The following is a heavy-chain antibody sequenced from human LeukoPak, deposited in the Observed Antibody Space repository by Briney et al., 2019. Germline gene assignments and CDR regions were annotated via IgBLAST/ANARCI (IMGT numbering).Heavy chain of an antibody. J-gene: IGHJ6*04. D-gene: IGHD3-10*01. CDR3: ARDIEVTTMVRGVRRGYYYYYGMDV. V-gene: IGHV1-69*06. CDR2: IIPIFGTA. CDR1: GGTFSSYA. Sequence: SVKVSCKASGGTFSSYAISWVRQAPGQGLEWMGGIIPIFGTANYAQKFQGRVTITADKSTSTACMELSSLRSEDTAVYYCARDIEVTTMVRGVRRGYYYYYGMDVWGKGTTVTVSS.